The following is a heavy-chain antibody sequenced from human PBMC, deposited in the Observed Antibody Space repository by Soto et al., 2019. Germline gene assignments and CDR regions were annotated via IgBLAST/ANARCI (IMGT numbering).Heavy chain of an antibody. Sequence: SETLSLTCSVSVGTISGYYWTWIRQPAGKGLEWIGRIYSSGNTKYNPCLQSRVTMSLDTSNNQFSLRLTSVTAADTAVYYCARGQRFSDWFDPWGQGTLVTVSS. V-gene: IGHV4-4*07. D-gene: IGHD3-3*01. CDR1: VGTISGYY. CDR2: IYSSGNT. CDR3: ARGQRFSDWFDP. J-gene: IGHJ5*02.